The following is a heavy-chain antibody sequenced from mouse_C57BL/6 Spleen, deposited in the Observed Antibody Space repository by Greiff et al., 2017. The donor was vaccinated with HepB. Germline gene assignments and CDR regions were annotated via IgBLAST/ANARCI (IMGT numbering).Heavy chain of an antibody. Sequence: QVQLKESGAELVRPGASVKLSCKASGYTFTDYYINWVKQRPGQGLEWIARIYPGSGNTYYNEKFKGKATLTVDTSSSTAYMELHSLTSEDSAVYFCASPWGYFDYWGQGTTLTVSS. CDR1: GYTFTDYY. CDR3: ASPWGYFDY. V-gene: IGHV1-76*01. J-gene: IGHJ2*01. CDR2: IYPGSGNT.